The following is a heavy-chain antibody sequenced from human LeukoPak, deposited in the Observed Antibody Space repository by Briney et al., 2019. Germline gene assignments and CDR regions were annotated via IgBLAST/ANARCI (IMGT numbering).Heavy chain of an antibody. J-gene: IGHJ4*02. V-gene: IGHV4-59*05. D-gene: IGHD2-2*01. Sequence: SETLSLTCTVSGSSISSYYWNWIRQPPGKGLEWIGSIYYSGSTYYNPSLKSRVTISVDTSKNQFSLKLSSVTAADTAVYYCARPQGYQLLDFEYWGQGTLVTVSS. CDR3: ARPQGYQLLDFEY. CDR1: GSSISSYY. CDR2: IYYSGST.